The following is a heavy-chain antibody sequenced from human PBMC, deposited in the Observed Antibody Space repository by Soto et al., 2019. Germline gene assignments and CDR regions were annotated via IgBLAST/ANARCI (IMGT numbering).Heavy chain of an antibody. CDR2: INPNSGDS. D-gene: IGHD3-22*01. V-gene: IGHV1-2*02. CDR3: ARDRRSYEGSGAFYM. Sequence: PGQGLEWMGWINPNSGDSNYAQKFQGRVTMTRDMSITTAYMDLSSLRFDDTAVYYCARDRRSYEGSGAFYMWAQGTMVTVSS. J-gene: IGHJ3*02.